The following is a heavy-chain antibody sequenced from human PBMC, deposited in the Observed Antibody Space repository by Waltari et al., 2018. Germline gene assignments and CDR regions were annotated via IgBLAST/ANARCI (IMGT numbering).Heavy chain of an antibody. CDR1: GDTFSRYA. V-gene: IGHV1-69*08. J-gene: IGHJ4*02. CDR2: SVPSCGTA. Sequence: QVQLVQSGAEVKKPGSSVKVSCKASGDTFSRYAISWVRQAPGQGLEWMGTSVPSCGTANYARKFQGRVTLTADKSTSTAYMELNSLTFEDTAIYFCARDTWGSNHYFEFWGQGTLVTVSS. CDR3: ARDTWGSNHYFEF. D-gene: IGHD3-16*01.